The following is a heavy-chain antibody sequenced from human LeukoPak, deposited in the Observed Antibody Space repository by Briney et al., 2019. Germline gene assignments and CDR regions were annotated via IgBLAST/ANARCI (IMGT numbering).Heavy chain of an antibody. CDR3: AKELRVIQWLGLPRALYYFDY. J-gene: IGHJ4*02. CDR2: ISYDGSNK. D-gene: IGHD6-19*01. V-gene: IGHV3-30*18. Sequence: PGGSLRLSCAASGFTFSSYGMHWVRQAPGKGLEWVAVISYDGSNKYYADSVKGRFTISRDNSKNTLYLQMNSLRAEDTAVYYCAKELRVIQWLGLPRALYYFDYWGQGTLVTVSS. CDR1: GFTFSSYG.